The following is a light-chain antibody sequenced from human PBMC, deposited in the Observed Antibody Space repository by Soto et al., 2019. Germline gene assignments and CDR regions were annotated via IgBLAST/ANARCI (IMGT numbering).Light chain of an antibody. V-gene: IGKV3-15*01. J-gene: IGKJ1*01. CDR2: GAS. CDR3: QQYNNWPVWT. Sequence: ELVMTQSPATLSVYPGERATLSCRASQSVSSNLAWYQQKPGQAPRLLIYGASTRATGIPARFSGSGSGTEFTLTISSLQSEDFAVYYCQQYNNWPVWTFGQGTKVDIK. CDR1: QSVSSN.